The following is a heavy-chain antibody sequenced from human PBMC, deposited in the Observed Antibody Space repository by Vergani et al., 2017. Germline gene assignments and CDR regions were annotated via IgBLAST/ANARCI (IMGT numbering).Heavy chain of an antibody. CDR3: AKGSTAIYCSSTSCPSYNWFDP. J-gene: IGHJ5*02. V-gene: IGHV1-18*04. Sequence: QVQLVQSGAEVKKPGASVKVSCKASGYTFTSYGISWGRQAPGQGLEWMGWISAYNGNTNYAQKLQGRVTMTTDTSTSTAYMERNSLRAEDTAVYYCAKGSTAIYCSSTSCPSYNWFDPWGQGTLVTVSS. CDR1: GYTFTSYG. D-gene: IGHD2-2*01. CDR2: ISAYNGNT.